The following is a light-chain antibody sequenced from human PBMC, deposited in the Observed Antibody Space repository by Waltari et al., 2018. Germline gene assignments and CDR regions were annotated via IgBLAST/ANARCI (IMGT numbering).Light chain of an antibody. CDR3: QQYNSWPT. CDR2: GAS. V-gene: IGKV3-15*01. J-gene: IGKJ1*01. CDR1: QSVSSN. Sequence: EIVMTQSPATLSVSPGDRATLSCRASQSVSSNVAWYQKKPGQAPRRLIYGASTRATGVPARFSGSESGTEFTLTVSSLQSEDFAVYYCQQYNSWPTFGQGTTVEMK.